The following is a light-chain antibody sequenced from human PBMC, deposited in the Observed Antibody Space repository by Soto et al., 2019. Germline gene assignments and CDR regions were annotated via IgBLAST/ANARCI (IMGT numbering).Light chain of an antibody. CDR2: DAS. CDR3: QQYNTYSSLT. J-gene: IGKJ5*01. Sequence: DIQMTQSPSTLSASVGDRFTITCRASQSISSWLAWYQQKLGRAPRLLIYDASSLESGVPSRFSGSGYGTEFTLTISSLQPDDFATYYCQQYNTYSSLTFGGGTRLEIK. V-gene: IGKV1-5*01. CDR1: QSISSW.